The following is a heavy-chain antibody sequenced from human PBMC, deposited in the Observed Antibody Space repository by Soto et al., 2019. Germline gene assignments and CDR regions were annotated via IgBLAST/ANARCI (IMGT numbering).Heavy chain of an antibody. J-gene: IGHJ6*02. CDR1: GLTFSSYS. CDR3: ALGEESRYYCYGMDV. V-gene: IGHV3-48*01. Sequence: EVQLVESGGGLVQRGGSLRLSCAASGLTFSSYSMNWVRQAPGKGLEWVSYISSSSSTIYYADSVKGRFTISRDNAXXSLSLQMNSLRAADTAVYYCALGEESRYYCYGMDVWGQGTTVTVSS. CDR2: ISSSSSTI.